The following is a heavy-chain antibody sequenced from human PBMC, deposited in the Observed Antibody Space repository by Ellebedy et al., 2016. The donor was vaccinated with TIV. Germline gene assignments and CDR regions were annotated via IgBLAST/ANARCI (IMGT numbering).Heavy chain of an antibody. D-gene: IGHD3-22*01. V-gene: IGHV4-61*01. CDR2: IYYSGST. J-gene: IGHJ5*02. Sequence: SETLSLXXTVSGGSVSSGSYYWSWIRQPPGKGLEWIGYIYYSGSTNYNPSLKSRVTISVDTSKNQFSLKLSSVTAADTAVYYCARVYYDSSGYYNGWFDPWGQGTLVTVSS. CDR3: ARVYYDSSGYYNGWFDP. CDR1: GGSVSSGSYY.